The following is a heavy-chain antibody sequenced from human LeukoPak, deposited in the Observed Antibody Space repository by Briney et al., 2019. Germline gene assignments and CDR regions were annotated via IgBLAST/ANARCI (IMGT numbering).Heavy chain of an antibody. J-gene: IGHJ4*02. CDR3: ARRKFVVVTAIPFDY. CDR2: IYYSGST. D-gene: IGHD2-21*02. Sequence: SDTLSLTCTVSGGSISSYYWSWIRQPPGKGLDWIGYIYYSGSTNYNPSLKSRVTISVDTSKNQFSLKLSSVTAADTAVYYCARRKFVVVTAIPFDYWGQGTLVTVSS. V-gene: IGHV4-59*07. CDR1: GGSISSYY.